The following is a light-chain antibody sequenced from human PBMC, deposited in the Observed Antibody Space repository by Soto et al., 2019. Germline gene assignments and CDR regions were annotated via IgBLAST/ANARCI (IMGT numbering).Light chain of an antibody. CDR1: QSVSSY. J-gene: IGKJ2*01. V-gene: IGKV3-11*01. CDR2: DAS. CDR3: QQRSNWAYT. Sequence: EIVLTQSPATLSLSPGERATLSCRASQSVSSYLAWYQQKPGQAPRLLIYDASNRATGIPARFSGSGSGTDFPLTISRLEPEDFAVYYCQQRSNWAYTFGQGTKLEIK.